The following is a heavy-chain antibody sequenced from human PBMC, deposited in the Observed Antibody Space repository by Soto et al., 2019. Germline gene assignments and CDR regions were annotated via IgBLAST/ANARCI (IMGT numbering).Heavy chain of an antibody. V-gene: IGHV1-18*01. CDR3: ARDPCVYCSVGSCLGNPYYYYYGIDG. J-gene: IGHJ6*02. D-gene: IGHD2-15*01. CDR1: GYTFTSYG. Sequence: QVQLVQSGAEVKKPGASVKVSCKASGYTFTSYGIRWVRQAPGQGLEWMGWISEYNGNTNYAQKLQGRVTMNTETITSTAKKELRSLRSDDTAVDYCARDPCVYCSVGSCLGNPYYYYYGIDGLGQGTTVTVSS. CDR2: ISEYNGNT.